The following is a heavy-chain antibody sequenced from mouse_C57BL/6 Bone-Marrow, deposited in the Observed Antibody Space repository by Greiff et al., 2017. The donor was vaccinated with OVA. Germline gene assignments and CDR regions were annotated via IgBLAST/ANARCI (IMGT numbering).Heavy chain of an antibody. D-gene: IGHD1-1*01. Sequence: VQLQQPGAELVKPGASVKLSCKASGYTFTSYWMHWVKQRPGQGLEWIGMIHPSSGSTNYNEKFKSKATLTVDKSSSTAYMQLSSLTSEDSAVYYCARTGDSSYLHWYFDGWGTGTTVTVSS. V-gene: IGHV1-64*01. CDR2: IHPSSGST. CDR1: GYTFTSYW. J-gene: IGHJ1*03. CDR3: ARTGDSSYLHWYFDG.